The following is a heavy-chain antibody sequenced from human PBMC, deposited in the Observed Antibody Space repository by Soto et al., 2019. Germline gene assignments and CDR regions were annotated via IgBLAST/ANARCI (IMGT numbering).Heavy chain of an antibody. CDR3: ARERREEIHDGYDIDY. V-gene: IGHV4-4*07. D-gene: IGHD5-12*01. CDR1: GGSISDYY. J-gene: IGHJ4*02. CDR2: IYTSGST. Sequence: SETLSLTCTVSGGSISDYYWSWIRQPAGKRLEWIGRIYTSGSTDYNPSLKSRVTISIDTSENQFSLKVTSMTAADTAVYYCARERREEIHDGYDIDYWGQGTLVTVSS.